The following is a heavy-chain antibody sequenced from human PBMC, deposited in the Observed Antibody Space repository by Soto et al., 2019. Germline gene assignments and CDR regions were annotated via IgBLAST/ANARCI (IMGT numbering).Heavy chain of an antibody. V-gene: IGHV3-21*01. CDR3: AKDLGSYCNGPSCQRYYYYYYGMDV. D-gene: IGHD2-2*01. CDR2: ISTTSSFI. Sequence: WGSLRLSCAASGFTCSSYIMNGVRQAAGKGLEWVSSISTTSSFIYSADSVKGRFTISRDNAKNTLFLQMNSLRAEDTAVYYCAKDLGSYCNGPSCQRYYYYYYGMDVWGQGTTVTVSS. J-gene: IGHJ6*02. CDR1: GFTCSSYI.